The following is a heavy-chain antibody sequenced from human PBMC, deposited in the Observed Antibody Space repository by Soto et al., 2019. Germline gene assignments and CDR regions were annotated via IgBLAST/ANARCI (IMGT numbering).Heavy chain of an antibody. CDR1: GGSISSGNYY. CDR2: ISYSGST. D-gene: IGHD5-18*01. V-gene: IGHV4-30-4*01. J-gene: IGHJ4*02. CDR3: ATMGTPATGLYYFDY. Sequence: QVQLQESGPGLVKPPQTLSLTCTVSGGSISSGNYYWSWIRQPPGKGLEWIGFISYSGSTYYSLSIKRRVTRSVDTSKTQFSRNLSFVTAADTAVYYCATMGTPATGLYYFDYWGQGTLVTVSS.